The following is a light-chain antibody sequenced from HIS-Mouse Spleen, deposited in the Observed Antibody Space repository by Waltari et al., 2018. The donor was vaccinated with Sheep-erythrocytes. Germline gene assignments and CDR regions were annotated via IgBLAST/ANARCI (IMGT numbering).Light chain of an antibody. CDR3: CSYAGSYNHV. J-gene: IGLJ1*01. V-gene: IGLV2-11*01. Sequence: QSALTQPRSVSGSPGHSVTLSCTGTSSDVGGYNYVSWYQQHPGKAPKLMIYDVSKRPSGVPDRFAGSKSGNTASLTISGLQAEDEADYYCCSYAGSYNHVFATGTKVTVL. CDR1: SSDVGGYNY. CDR2: DVS.